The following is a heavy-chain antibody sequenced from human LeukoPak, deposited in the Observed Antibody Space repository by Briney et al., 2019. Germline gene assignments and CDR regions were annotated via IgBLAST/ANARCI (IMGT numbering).Heavy chain of an antibody. CDR1: AGSDSSYY. D-gene: IGHD5-12*01. Sequence: ETLSLTCTVSAGSDSSYYWRWIRQPPGKALERTGYIYYSCSTNYNPSLKNRLTISVDTSKNQFCQKLSSVTAADTAVYYCARETTGYARYFDNWRQGTLVSVCS. V-gene: IGHV4-59*02. CDR3: ARETTGYARYFDN. J-gene: IGHJ4*02. CDR2: IYYSCST.